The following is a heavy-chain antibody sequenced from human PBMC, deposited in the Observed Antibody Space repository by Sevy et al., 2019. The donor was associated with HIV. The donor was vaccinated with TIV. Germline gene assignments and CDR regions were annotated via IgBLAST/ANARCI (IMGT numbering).Heavy chain of an antibody. D-gene: IGHD6-19*01. CDR3: ARDAGYSTDWYPSDY. Sequence: GGSLRLSCAASGFTFRTHAMHWVRQAPGKGLEWVTVISYDGDTKYYADSVKGRFTISRDNSKNTLFLQLNSLRLDDTDVYYCARDAGYSTDWYPSDYWGQGTLVTVSS. CDR1: GFTFRTHA. J-gene: IGHJ4*02. CDR2: ISYDGDTK. V-gene: IGHV3-30-3*01.